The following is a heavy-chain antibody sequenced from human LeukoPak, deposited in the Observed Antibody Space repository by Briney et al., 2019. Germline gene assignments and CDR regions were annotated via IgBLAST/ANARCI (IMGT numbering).Heavy chain of an antibody. CDR1: GGPFSGYY. CDR2: INHNGST. V-gene: IGHV4-34*01. D-gene: IGHD3-9*01. Sequence: SETLSLTCAVYGGPFSGYYWSWIRQPPGKGLEWIGEINHNGSTNYNLYLKSRVTITVDTYKNQFPLKLSSIITADTAVYYYARGILTGYYSLPFFDYWGQGTLVTVSS. J-gene: IGHJ4*02. CDR3: ARGILTGYYSLPFFDY.